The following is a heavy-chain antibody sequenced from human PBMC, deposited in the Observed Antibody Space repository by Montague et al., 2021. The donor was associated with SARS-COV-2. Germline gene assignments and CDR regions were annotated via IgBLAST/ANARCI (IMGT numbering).Heavy chain of an antibody. CDR1: GFSLSTSGVG. Sequence: PALVKPTQTLTLTCTFSGFSLSTSGVGVGWIRQPPGKALEWLALXXWDDDNRYSPSLKSRLTITKDTSKNQVVLTMTSMDPVDTATYYCAHRRGEIFGPYFDYWGQGTLVTVSS. CDR2: XXWDDDN. D-gene: IGHD3/OR15-3a*01. V-gene: IGHV2-5*02. J-gene: IGHJ4*02. CDR3: AHRRGEIFGPYFDY.